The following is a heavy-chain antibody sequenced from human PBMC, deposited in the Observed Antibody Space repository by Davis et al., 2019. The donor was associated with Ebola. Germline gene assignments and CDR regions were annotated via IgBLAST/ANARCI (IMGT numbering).Heavy chain of an antibody. D-gene: IGHD2-15*01. Sequence: ASVKVSCKASGYTFTSYYMHWVRQAPGQGLDWMGMINPNDGRTIYAQKFQGRVTMTRDTSTSTVYMELSSLRSEDTAVYYCAREEIVVVATNPSPYYYYGMNVWGQGTTVTVSS. CDR3: AREEIVVVATNPSPYYYYGMNV. CDR2: INPNDGRT. J-gene: IGHJ6*02. CDR1: GYTFTSYY. V-gene: IGHV1-46*03.